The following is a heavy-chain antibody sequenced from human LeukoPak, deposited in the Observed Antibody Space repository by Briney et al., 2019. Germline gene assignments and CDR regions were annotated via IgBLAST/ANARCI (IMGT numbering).Heavy chain of an antibody. CDR1: GFTFSSYG. V-gene: IGHV3-30*02. CDR3: AKDPTSNYYDFWSGYYEDY. Sequence: PGGSLRLSXAASGFTFSSYGMHWVRQAPGKGMEWAAFIRYDGSNKYYADSVKGRFTISRDNSKNTLYLQMNSLRAEDTAVYYCAKDPTSNYYDFWSGYYEDYWGQGTLVTVSS. D-gene: IGHD3-3*01. CDR2: IRYDGSNK. J-gene: IGHJ4*02.